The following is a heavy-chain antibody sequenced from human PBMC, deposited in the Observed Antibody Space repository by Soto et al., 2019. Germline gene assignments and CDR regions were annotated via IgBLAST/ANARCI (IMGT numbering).Heavy chain of an antibody. Sequence: SETLSLTCTVSGGSISSGVYYWNWIGHHPGKALEWIAYIYYSGTTYYNPSLKSRVTISVATSKNQFSLKLSSVTAADTAVYYCARGRDAFDIWGQGTMVTVSS. CDR1: GGSISSGVYY. CDR3: ARGRDAFDI. J-gene: IGHJ3*02. CDR2: IYYSGTT. V-gene: IGHV4-31*03.